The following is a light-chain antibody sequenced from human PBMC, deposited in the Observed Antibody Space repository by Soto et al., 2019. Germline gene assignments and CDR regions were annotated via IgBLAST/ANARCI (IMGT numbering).Light chain of an antibody. V-gene: IGKV3-20*01. J-gene: IGKJ1*01. CDR2: GES. CDR1: QSVSSSY. Sequence: EIVLTQSPPTLPLSPGDRATLSCSASQSVSSSYLAWYQQKPGQAHRLIIYGESTRATGIKDRFSGDGSVTHFTLTIRRMEAEDFVMYYCQPSGSSPIPFGQGTQVDIK. CDR3: QPSGSSPIP.